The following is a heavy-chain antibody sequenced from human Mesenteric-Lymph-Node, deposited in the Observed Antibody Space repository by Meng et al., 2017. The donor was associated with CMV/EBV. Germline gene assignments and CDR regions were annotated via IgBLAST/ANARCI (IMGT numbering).Heavy chain of an antibody. CDR3: ARQGLLCSATSCYFDY. CDR1: GYRFTTYW. D-gene: IGHD2-2*01. J-gene: IGHJ4*02. CDR2: IYPGDSDT. V-gene: IGHV5-51*01. Sequence: KVSCKGSGYRFTTYWIGWVRQMPGKGLEWMGIIYPGDSDTRYSPSFQGQVTISADKSISTAYLQWSSLKASDTAIYYCARQGLLCSATSCYFDYWGQGTLVTVSS.